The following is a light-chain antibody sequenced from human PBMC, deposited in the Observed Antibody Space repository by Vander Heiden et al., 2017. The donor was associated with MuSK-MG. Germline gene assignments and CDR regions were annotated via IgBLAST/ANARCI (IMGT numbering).Light chain of an antibody. CDR3: QQYESTPRT. J-gene: IGKJ1*01. CDR2: GAS. Sequence: EIVLTQSPGTLSLSPGERATLSCRASPCVSSSYLAWYQQKPGQAPRLLIYGASSRDTGIPERFSGSGSGTDFTLTISRLEPEDFAVYYCQQYESTPRTFGQGTKVEIK. CDR1: PCVSSSY. V-gene: IGKV3-20*01.